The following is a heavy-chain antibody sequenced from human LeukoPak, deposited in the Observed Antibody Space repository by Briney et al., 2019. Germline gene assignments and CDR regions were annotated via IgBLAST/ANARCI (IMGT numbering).Heavy chain of an antibody. CDR2: IYYSGST. J-gene: IGHJ4*02. D-gene: IGHD3-22*01. V-gene: IGHV4-59*01. CDR3: ASLDSSGLYYFDY. Sequence: SETLSLTCTVSGGSISSYYWSWLRQPPGKGLEWIGYIYYSGSTNYNPSLKSRVTISVDTSKNQFSLKLSSVTAADTAVYYCASLDSSGLYYFDYWGQGTLVTVSS. CDR1: GGSISSYY.